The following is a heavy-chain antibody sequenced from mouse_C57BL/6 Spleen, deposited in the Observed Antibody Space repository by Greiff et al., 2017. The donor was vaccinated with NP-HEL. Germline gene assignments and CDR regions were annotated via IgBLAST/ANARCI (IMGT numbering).Heavy chain of an antibody. CDR1: GYSITSDY. Sequence: EVKLVESGPGLAKPSQTLSLTCSVTGYSITSDYWNWIRKFPGNKLEYMGYISYSGSTYYNPSLKRRISITRDTSKNQYYLQLNSVTTEDTATYYCARREYYGSSHWYFDVWGTGTTVTVSS. J-gene: IGHJ1*03. CDR3: ARREYYGSSHWYFDV. V-gene: IGHV3-8*01. CDR2: ISYSGST. D-gene: IGHD1-1*01.